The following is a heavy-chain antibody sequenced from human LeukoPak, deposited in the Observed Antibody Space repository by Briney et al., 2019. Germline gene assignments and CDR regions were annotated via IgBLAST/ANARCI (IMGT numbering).Heavy chain of an antibody. J-gene: IGHJ6*03. Sequence: GGSLRLSCAASGFTFSSYSMNWVRQAPGKGLEWVSSISSSSYIYYADSLKGRFTISRDSAKNSLYLQMNSLRAEDTAVYYCARAKYYGSGSYSALMDVWGKGTTVTVSS. CDR3: ARAKYYGSGSYSALMDV. CDR2: ISSSSYI. D-gene: IGHD3-10*01. V-gene: IGHV3-21*01. CDR1: GFTFSSYS.